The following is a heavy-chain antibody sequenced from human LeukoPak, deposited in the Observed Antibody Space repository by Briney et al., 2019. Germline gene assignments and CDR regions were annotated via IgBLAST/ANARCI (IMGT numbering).Heavy chain of an antibody. J-gene: IGHJ4*02. CDR2: IYYSGST. Sequence: PSENLSLTCTVSGGSISSSSYYWGWIRQPPGKGLEWIGSIYYSGSTYYNPSLKSRVTISVDTSKNQFSLKLSSVTAADTAVYYCARDSQFHFDYWGQGTLVTVSS. CDR3: ARDSQFHFDY. V-gene: IGHV4-39*07. CDR1: GGSISSSSYY.